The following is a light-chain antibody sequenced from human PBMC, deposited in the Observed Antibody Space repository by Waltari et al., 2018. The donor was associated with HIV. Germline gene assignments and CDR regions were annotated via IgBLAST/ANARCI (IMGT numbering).Light chain of an antibody. CDR3: SSYTSSSTLV. Sequence: QSALTQPASVSGSPGQSITISCTGTSSYVGGYNYVSWYQHHPGKAPKLMIYEVSNRPSGVSNRFSGSKSGNTASLTISGLQAEDEADYYCSSYTSSSTLVFGTGTKVTVL. V-gene: IGLV2-14*01. CDR1: SSYVGGYNY. CDR2: EVS. J-gene: IGLJ1*01.